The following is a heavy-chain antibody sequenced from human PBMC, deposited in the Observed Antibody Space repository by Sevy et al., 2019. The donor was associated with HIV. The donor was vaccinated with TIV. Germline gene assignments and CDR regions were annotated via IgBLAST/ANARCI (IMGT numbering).Heavy chain of an antibody. V-gene: IGHV4-59*01. J-gene: IGHJ6*02. Sequence: SETLSLTCTVSGASISNYYWSWIRQPPGKGLEWIGYIYYSRSTNYNPSFKTRVTIPVDKSKNQFSLKLSTGTAADSAVYYCAWALQNYYYGMDVWGQGTTGTVSS. D-gene: IGHD3-16*02. CDR2: IYYSRST. CDR1: GASISNYY. CDR3: AWALQNYYYGMDV.